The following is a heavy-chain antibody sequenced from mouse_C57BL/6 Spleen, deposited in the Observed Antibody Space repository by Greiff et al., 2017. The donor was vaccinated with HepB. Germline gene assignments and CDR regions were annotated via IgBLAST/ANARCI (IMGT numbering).Heavy chain of an antibody. V-gene: IGHV1-59*01. Sequence: QVQLKQPGAELVRPGTSVKLSCKASGYTFTSYWMHWVKQRPGQGLEWIGVIDPSDSYTNYNQKFKGKATLTVDTASSTAYMQRSSLTSEDSAVYYWALTTVVADYWGQGTTLAVSS. CDR1: GYTFTSYW. J-gene: IGHJ2*01. D-gene: IGHD1-1*01. CDR3: ALTTVVADY. CDR2: IDPSDSYT.